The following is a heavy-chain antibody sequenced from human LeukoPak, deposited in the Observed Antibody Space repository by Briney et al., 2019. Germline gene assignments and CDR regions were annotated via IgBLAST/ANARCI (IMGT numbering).Heavy chain of an antibody. Sequence: GGSLRLSCAASGITVSSNYMSWVRQAPGKGLEWVSVIYSGGSTYYADSVKGRFTISRDNSKNTLYLQMNSLRAEDTAVYYCAREHGDYGFDYWGQGTLVTVSS. CDR1: GITVSSNY. D-gene: IGHD4-17*01. V-gene: IGHV3-53*01. J-gene: IGHJ4*02. CDR2: IYSGGST. CDR3: AREHGDYGFDY.